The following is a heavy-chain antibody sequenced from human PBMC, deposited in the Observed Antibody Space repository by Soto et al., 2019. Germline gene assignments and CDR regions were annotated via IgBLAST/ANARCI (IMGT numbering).Heavy chain of an antibody. CDR1: GFTFDDYG. J-gene: IGHJ5*02. Sequence: EVQLVESGGGVVRPGGSLRLSCAASGFTFDDYGMSWVRQAPGKGLEWVSGINWNGGSTGYADSVKGRFTISRDNAKNSLYLQMNSLRAEDTALYHCERDSLGYCSGGSCSWFDPWGQGTLVTVSS. V-gene: IGHV3-20*01. CDR3: ERDSLGYCSGGSCSWFDP. CDR2: INWNGGST. D-gene: IGHD2-15*01.